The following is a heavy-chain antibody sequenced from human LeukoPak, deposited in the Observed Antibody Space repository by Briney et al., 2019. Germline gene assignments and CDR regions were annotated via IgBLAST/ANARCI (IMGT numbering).Heavy chain of an antibody. CDR2: IFGSGGSP. J-gene: IGHJ4*02. Sequence: GGSLRLSCGASGFTFGSHAMEWVRQARGKGREWVAGIFGSGGSPHYADSVKGRFTISRDNSRNTVYLQINSLRAEDTAVYYCGKTTVGYSSGQKPAWPVDYWGQGTLVTVSS. V-gene: IGHV3-23*01. CDR3: GKTTVGYSSGQKPAWPVDY. CDR1: GFTFGSHA. D-gene: IGHD5-18*01.